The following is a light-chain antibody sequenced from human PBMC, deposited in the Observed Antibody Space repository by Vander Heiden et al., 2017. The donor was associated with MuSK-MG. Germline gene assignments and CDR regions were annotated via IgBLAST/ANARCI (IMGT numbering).Light chain of an antibody. Sequence: DIVMTQSPPSLPVTPGEPASISCRSSQSLLHSNGYNYLDWYLQKPGQSPQLLIYLGSNRASGVPDRFSGSGSGTDFTLKISRVEAEDVGVYYYMQALQNPISVGQGMQLEIK. CDR1: QSLLHSNGYNY. CDR3: MQALQNPIS. CDR2: LGS. V-gene: IGKV2-28*01. J-gene: IGKJ5*01.